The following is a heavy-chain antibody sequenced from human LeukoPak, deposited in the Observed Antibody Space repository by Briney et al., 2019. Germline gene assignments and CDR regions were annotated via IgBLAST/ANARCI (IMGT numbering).Heavy chain of an antibody. CDR2: TYYRSKWYN. D-gene: IGHD2-15*01. CDR3: ARDQNKVVVAAATTYYYYYMDV. V-gene: IGHV6-1*01. Sequence: SQTLSLTCAISGDSVSSNSAAWNWIRQSPSRGLEWLGRTYYRSKWYNDYAVSVKSRITINPDTSKNQFSLQLNSVTPEDTAVYYCARDQNKVVVAAATTYYYYYMDVWGKGTTVTVSS. CDR1: GDSVSSNSAA. J-gene: IGHJ6*03.